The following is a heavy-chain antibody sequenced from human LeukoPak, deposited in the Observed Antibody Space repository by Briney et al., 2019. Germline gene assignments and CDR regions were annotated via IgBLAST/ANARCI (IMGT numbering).Heavy chain of an antibody. CDR3: ARDLSGITGYTYGRGIDY. V-gene: IGHV3-7*01. D-gene: IGHD5-18*01. Sequence: GGSLRLSCAASGFTFSSHRMSWGRQAPGKGLEWVANIKKDGSEKYYVDSVKGRFTISRDNAKTSLYLQMNSLRAEDTAVYYCARDLSGITGYTYGRGIDYWGQGTLVTVSS. CDR1: GFTFSSHR. CDR2: IKKDGSEK. J-gene: IGHJ4*02.